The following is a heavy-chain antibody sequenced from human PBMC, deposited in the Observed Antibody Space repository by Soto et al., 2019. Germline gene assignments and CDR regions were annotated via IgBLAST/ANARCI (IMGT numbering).Heavy chain of an antibody. CDR1: GGSMISGY. V-gene: IGHV4-59*01. Sequence: ETLSLTCTVAGGSMISGYWSWIRQPPGKGLEWIGYISYSGNTNYNPSLKSRVTMSVDTPKNQFSLRLSSVTTADTAVYYCAGLRGYAGSPIDYWGQGTLVTVSS. D-gene: IGHD2-15*01. CDR2: ISYSGNT. J-gene: IGHJ4*02. CDR3: AGLRGYAGSPIDY.